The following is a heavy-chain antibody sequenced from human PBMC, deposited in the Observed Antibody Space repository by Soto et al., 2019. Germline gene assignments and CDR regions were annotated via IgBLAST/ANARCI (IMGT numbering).Heavy chain of an antibody. CDR2: ISSSGDTK. Sequence: GGCLRLSCTSSGFSFSDYYMSWIRQAPGKGLEWVSYISSSGDTKLYSESVKGRFTISRDNARNSLHLEMNSLRAEDTAVYYCAKPLSLYSSSYLDYWAQGTLGTVSA. CDR1: GFSFSDYY. CDR3: AKPLSLYSSSYLDY. D-gene: IGHD6-13*01. J-gene: IGHJ4*02. V-gene: IGHV3-11*01.